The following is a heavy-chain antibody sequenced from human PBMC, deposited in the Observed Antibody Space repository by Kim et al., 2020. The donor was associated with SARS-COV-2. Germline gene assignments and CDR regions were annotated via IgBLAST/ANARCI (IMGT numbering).Heavy chain of an antibody. V-gene: IGHV5-51*01. CDR1: GYSFTSYW. Sequence: GESLKISCKGSGYSFTSYWIGWVRQMPGKGLEWMGIIYPGDSDTRYSPSFQGQVTISADKSISTAYLQWSSLKASDSAMYYCARRVVHDSVAYDAFDIWGQGTMVTVSS. CDR2: IYPGDSDT. D-gene: IGHD2-8*01. J-gene: IGHJ3*02. CDR3: ARRVVHDSVAYDAFDI.